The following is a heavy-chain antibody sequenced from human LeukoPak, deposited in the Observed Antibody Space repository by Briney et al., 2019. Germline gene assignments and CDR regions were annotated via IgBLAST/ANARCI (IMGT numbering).Heavy chain of an antibody. CDR3: AKDWILED. CDR2: ISGSGDNQ. Sequence: GGSLRLSCAVSGFTFRGYAMNWVRQAPGKGLEWVALISGSGDNQYYADAVKGRFTISRDNSKNTLSLQMSSLRVEDTAVYYCAKDWILEDWGQGTLVTVSS. V-gene: IGHV3-23*01. D-gene: IGHD5-18*01. CDR1: GFTFRGYA. J-gene: IGHJ4*02.